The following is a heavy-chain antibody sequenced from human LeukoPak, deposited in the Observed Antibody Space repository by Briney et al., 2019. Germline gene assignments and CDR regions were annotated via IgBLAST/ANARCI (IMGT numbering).Heavy chain of an antibody. D-gene: IGHD7-27*01. J-gene: IGHJ6*02. CDR1: GGTFSSYA. CDR2: MNPNSGNT. V-gene: IGHV1-8*02. Sequence: ASVKVSCKASGGTFSSYAISWVRQATGQGLEWMGWMNPNSGNTGYAQKFQGRVTMTRNTSISTAYMELSSLRSEDTAVYYCAGELGPYGMDVWGQGTTVTVSS. CDR3: AGELGPYGMDV.